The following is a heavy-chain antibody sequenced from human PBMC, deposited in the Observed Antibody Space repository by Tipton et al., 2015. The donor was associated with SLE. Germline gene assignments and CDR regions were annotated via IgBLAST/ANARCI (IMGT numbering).Heavy chain of an antibody. CDR2: IYYSGST. CDR3: ARDLYSSDWKYYGMDL. D-gene: IGHD6-19*01. J-gene: IGHJ6*02. V-gene: IGHV4-31*03. Sequence: TLSLTCTVSGGSISSSGYYWSWIRQHPGKGLEWIGYIYYSGSTYYNPSLKSRITIAIDTSNNQFSLRLISVTAADTAIYYCARDLYSSDWKYYGMDLWGQGTTVTVSS. CDR1: GGSISSSGYY.